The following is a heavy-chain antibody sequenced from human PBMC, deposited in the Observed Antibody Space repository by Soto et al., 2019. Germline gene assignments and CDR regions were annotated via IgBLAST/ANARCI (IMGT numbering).Heavy chain of an antibody. V-gene: IGHV1-69*01. J-gene: IGHJ4*02. Sequence: QVQLVQSGAEVKKPGSSVKVSCKASGGTFSSYAISWVRQAPGQGLEWMGGIIPIFGTANYAQKFQGRVTITADESTSTAYMELSSLRSEDTAVYYCARDGDYYDSSGYYPLLDYWGQGTLVTVSS. CDR1: GGTFSSYA. CDR3: ARDGDYYDSSGYYPLLDY. CDR2: IIPIFGTA. D-gene: IGHD3-22*01.